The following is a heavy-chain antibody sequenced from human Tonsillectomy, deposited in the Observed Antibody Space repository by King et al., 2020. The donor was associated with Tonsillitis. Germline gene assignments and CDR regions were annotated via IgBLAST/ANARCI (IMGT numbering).Heavy chain of an antibody. V-gene: IGHV3-43*02. D-gene: IGHD3-10*01. J-gene: IGHJ4*02. CDR2: MRGDGGST. CDR3: AQDTTKSGDYFDY. CDR1: GGTWEECA. Sequence: CAAWGGTWEECARDWVRQARGKGLEWVCRMRGDGGSTYSGDSGKGGFTISRDNNNSSLYLLMNSLRTEDTALYYCAQDTTKSGDYFDYWGQRTLVTVSS.